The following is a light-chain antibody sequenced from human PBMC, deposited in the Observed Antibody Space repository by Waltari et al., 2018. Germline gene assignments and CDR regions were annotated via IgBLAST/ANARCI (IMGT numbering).Light chain of an antibody. CDR2: DIT. CDR1: SSDIGGYNY. V-gene: IGLV2-14*03. Sequence: SALTQPASVSGSPGQSITISCPGTSSDIGGYNYVSWYQQHPGKAPKLMIYDITNRPSGVSHRFSGSRSGNTASLTISGLQAEDEADYYCSSYTSSSTRVFGGGTKLTVL. J-gene: IGLJ3*02. CDR3: SSYTSSSTRV.